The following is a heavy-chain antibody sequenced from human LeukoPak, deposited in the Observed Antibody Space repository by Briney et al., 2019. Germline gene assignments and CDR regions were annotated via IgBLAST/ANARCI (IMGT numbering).Heavy chain of an antibody. CDR3: AASRWSGALDF. CDR2: IDRDGFPT. D-gene: IGHD3-3*01. V-gene: IGHV3-74*01. J-gene: IGHJ4*02. Sequence: GGSLRLSCAASGFIFRDYWMLWVRQAPGKGLIWVSRIDRDGFPTIYADSVKGRFTVSRNNARNTLYLQMDDLRDDDSAVYYCAASRWSGALDFWGKGTLVTVSS. CDR1: GFIFRDYW.